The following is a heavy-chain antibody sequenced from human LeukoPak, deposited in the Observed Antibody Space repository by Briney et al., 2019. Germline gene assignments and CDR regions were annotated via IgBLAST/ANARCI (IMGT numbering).Heavy chain of an antibody. Sequence: GGSLRLSCPASGFTVSSNYMSWVRQAPGKGLEWVSVIYSGGSTYYANSVKGRFTISRDNSKNTLYLQMDTLRAEDTAVYYCARGPPYRTSPGLIGRWFLPRGRGTMVSVFS. CDR1: GFTVSSNY. CDR2: IYSGGST. J-gene: IGHJ5*02. D-gene: IGHD1-26*01. V-gene: IGHV3-53*01. CDR3: ARGPPYRTSPGLIGRWFLP.